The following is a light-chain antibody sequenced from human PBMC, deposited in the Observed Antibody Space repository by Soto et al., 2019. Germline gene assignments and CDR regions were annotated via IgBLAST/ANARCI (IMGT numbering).Light chain of an antibody. CDR2: AAS. V-gene: IGKV1-39*01. J-gene: IGKJ4*01. CDR3: QQSYGTPLT. CDR1: QSISNY. Sequence: DMEMTQSPSSLSAAVGDRVTITCRASQSISNYLNWYQHKPGKVPKLLIYAASSLQSGVPTRFSGSGSGTDLTLTINSLQSEDFATYYCQQSYGTPLTFGGGTKIEIK.